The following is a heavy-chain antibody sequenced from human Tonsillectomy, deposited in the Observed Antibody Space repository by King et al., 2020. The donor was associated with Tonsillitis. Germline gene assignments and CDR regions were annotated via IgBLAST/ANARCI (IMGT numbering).Heavy chain of an antibody. CDR2: LSPSGGST. Sequence: QLVQSGAEVKKPGASVKVSCKASGYTFTSYYMHWVRQAPGQGLEWMGILSPSGGSTSYAQKFQGRVTMTRDTSTSTVYMELSSLRSEDTAVYYCARDRRTWGVIVYYFDYWGQGTLVTVSS. CDR1: GYTFTSYY. CDR3: ARDRRTWGVIVYYFDY. J-gene: IGHJ4*02. D-gene: IGHD3-16*02. V-gene: IGHV1-46*01.